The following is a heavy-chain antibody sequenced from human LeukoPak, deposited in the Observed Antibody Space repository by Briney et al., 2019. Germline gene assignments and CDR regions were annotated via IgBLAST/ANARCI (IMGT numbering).Heavy chain of an antibody. J-gene: IGHJ6*03. Sequence: SVKVSCKASGYTFTSYDINWVRQATGQGLEWMGGIIPIFGTANYAQKFQGRVTITADESTSTAYMELSSLRSEDTAVYYCARSGDTASWGYYYYYYMDVWGKGTTVTVSS. CDR1: GYTFTSYD. CDR3: ARSGDTASWGYYYYYYMDV. V-gene: IGHV1-69*13. D-gene: IGHD5-18*01. CDR2: IIPIFGTA.